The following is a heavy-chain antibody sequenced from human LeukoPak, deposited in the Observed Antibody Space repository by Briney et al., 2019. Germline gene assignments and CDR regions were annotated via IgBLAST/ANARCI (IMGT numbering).Heavy chain of an antibody. J-gene: IGHJ5*02. CDR3: ARELTMVRDPNWFDP. CDR1: GGSISSYY. Sequence: SETLSLTCTVSGGSISSYYWSWIRQPPGKGLEWIGYIYYSGSTNYNPSLKSRVTISVDTSKNQFSLKLSSVTAADTAVYYCARELTMVRDPNWFDPWGQGTLVTVSS. V-gene: IGHV4-59*12. D-gene: IGHD3-10*01. CDR2: IYYSGST.